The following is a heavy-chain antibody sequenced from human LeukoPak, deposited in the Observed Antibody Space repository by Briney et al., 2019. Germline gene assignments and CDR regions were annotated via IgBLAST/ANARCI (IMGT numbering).Heavy chain of an antibody. CDR2: VSASGGST. V-gene: IGHV3-23*01. Sequence: GGSLRLSCAASGFTFSSCAMNWVRQAPGQGLEWVSGVSASGGSTFNTDSVKGRFSISRDNSKNTLYLEMNSLRPEDTALYYCAKSLGNQGVIDYWGQGTLVTVSS. J-gene: IGHJ4*02. CDR1: GFTFSSCA. CDR3: AKSLGNQGVIDY. D-gene: IGHD3-10*01.